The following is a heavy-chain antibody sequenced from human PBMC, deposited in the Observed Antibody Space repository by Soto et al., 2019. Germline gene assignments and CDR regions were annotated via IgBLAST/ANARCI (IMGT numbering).Heavy chain of an antibody. CDR3: ARDRRGGYGVWGGLFDP. CDR2: ISAYNGNT. J-gene: IGHJ5*02. V-gene: IGHV1-18*01. Sequence: ASVKVSCKASGYTFTSYGISWVRQAPGQGLEWMGWISAYNGNTNYAQKLQGRVTMTTDTSTSTAYMELRSLRSDDTAVYYCARDRRGGYGVWGGLFDPWGQGTLVTVSS. CDR1: GYTFTSYG. D-gene: IGHD5-12*01.